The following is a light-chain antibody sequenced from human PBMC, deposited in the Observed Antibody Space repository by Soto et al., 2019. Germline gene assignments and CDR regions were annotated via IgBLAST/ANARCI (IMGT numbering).Light chain of an antibody. V-gene: IGKV1-9*01. CDR2: AAS. J-gene: IGKJ4*01. Sequence: IPLTQSPSSLSASVGDRVTITCRASQGITSYFAWYQQKPGKAPNLLIYAASTLQGGVPSRFSGSGSGTDFTLTISSLQPEDFATYYCQQLDTYPLTFGGGTKVEIK. CDR1: QGITSY. CDR3: QQLDTYPLT.